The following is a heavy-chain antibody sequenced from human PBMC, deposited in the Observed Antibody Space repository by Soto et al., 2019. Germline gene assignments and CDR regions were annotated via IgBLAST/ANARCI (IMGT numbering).Heavy chain of an antibody. CDR2: ISTRGSTK. Sequence: GGCLRISCVPSGFTFSIYEMNWVGQAQGKGLEWVSYISTRGSTKYYADSVKGRFTISRDDAKNSLYLQMNSPRVEDTAVYYCARAGLTIFGVVVDYSGMDVWGQGTTVTVSS. J-gene: IGHJ6*01. CDR3: ARAGLTIFGVVVDYSGMDV. CDR1: GFTFSIYE. V-gene: IGHV3-48*03. D-gene: IGHD3-3*01.